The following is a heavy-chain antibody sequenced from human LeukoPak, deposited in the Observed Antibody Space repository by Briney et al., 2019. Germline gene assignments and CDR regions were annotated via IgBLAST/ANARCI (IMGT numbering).Heavy chain of an antibody. CDR1: GFTFSDYY. D-gene: IGHD6-13*01. J-gene: IGHJ5*02. CDR2: IKQDGSEK. V-gene: IGHV3-7*01. Sequence: GGSLRLSCAASGFTFSDYYMSWIRQAPGKGLEWVANIKQDGSEKYYVDSVKGRFTISRDNAKNSLYLQMNSLRAEDTAVYHCARDRSIAAAGTIWFDPWGQGTLVTVSS. CDR3: ARDRSIAAAGTIWFDP.